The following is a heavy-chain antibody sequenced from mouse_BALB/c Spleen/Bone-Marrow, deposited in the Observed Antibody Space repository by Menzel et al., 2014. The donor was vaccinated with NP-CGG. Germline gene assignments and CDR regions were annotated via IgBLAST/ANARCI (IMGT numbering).Heavy chain of an antibody. CDR3: TRYDYGFGY. D-gene: IGHD1-1*01. Sequence: QVQLQQSGAELVRPGASVKLSCKASGYTFISNWINWVKPRPGQGLEWIGNIYPSNGNTHYNQKFKDKATLTVDTSSSTAYMQLNSPTSEDSAVYYCTRYDYGFGYWGQGTLVTVSA. CDR1: GYTFISNW. CDR2: IYPSNGNT. J-gene: IGHJ3*01. V-gene: IGHV1-69*02.